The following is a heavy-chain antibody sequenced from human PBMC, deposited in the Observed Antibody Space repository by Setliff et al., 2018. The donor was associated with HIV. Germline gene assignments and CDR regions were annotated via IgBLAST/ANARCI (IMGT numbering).Heavy chain of an antibody. V-gene: IGHV3-33*06. Sequence: GGSLRLSCAASRFSFSSYGMHWVRQAPGKGLEWVAIIWYDGSNKYYADSVKGRFTISRDNSKNTLYLQMNSLRAEDTAVYYCANRGYSGYDYSNYYYYGMDVWGQGTTVTVSS. D-gene: IGHD5-12*01. CDR3: ANRGYSGYDYSNYYYYGMDV. CDR1: RFSFSSYG. CDR2: IWYDGSNK. J-gene: IGHJ6*02.